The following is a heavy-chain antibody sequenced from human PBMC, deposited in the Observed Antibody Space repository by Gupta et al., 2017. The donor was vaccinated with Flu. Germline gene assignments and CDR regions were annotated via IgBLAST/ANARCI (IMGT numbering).Heavy chain of an antibody. Sequence: GGPYCYADSVNGRFTISRDNSKNTLYLQMNSLRVEDTAVYFCTTDLCGHNCYSAFDSWGLGTLVTVSS. V-gene: IGHV3-23*01. D-gene: IGHD2-21*02. CDR2: GGP. CDR3: TTDLCGHNCYSAFDS. J-gene: IGHJ4*02.